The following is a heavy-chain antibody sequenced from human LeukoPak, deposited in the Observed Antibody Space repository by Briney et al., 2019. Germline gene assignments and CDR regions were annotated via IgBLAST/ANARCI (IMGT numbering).Heavy chain of an antibody. J-gene: IGHJ4*02. Sequence: ASVKVSCKASGYTFTDYYMHWVRQAPGQGPEWMGRINPNSGGTNCAQKFQGRVTMTRDTSISTASMELSSLRSDDTAVYYCTRSDYDTSGEFDYWGQGTLVTVSS. V-gene: IGHV1-2*06. D-gene: IGHD3-22*01. CDR1: GYTFTDYY. CDR3: TRSDYDTSGEFDY. CDR2: INPNSGGT.